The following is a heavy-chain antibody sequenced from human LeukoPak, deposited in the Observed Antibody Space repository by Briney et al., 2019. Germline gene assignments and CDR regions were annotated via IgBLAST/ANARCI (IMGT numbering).Heavy chain of an antibody. Sequence: SETLSLTCTVSGGTISNYYWSWFRQPPGKGLEWMCYIHHSGSTNYNPSLKSRLAMSVDKSKNQFSLKLSSLTSADTAVYYCARGLAGYSGGDDAFDIRGQGTMVTVSS. CDR3: ARGLAGYSGGDDAFDI. CDR2: IHHSGST. J-gene: IGHJ3*02. CDR1: GGTISNYY. D-gene: IGHD6-19*01. V-gene: IGHV4-59*01.